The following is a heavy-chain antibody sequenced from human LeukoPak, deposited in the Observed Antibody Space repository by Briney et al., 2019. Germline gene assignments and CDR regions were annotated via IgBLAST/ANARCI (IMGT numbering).Heavy chain of an antibody. CDR3: ARPETQYSSGLDGFDI. CDR2: INSDGSRT. Sequence: GGSLRLSCAASGFTFSTYWMHWVRQAPGEGLVWVSRINSDGSRTTYADSVKGRFTISRDNAKNTLYLQMNSLRTEDTAVYYCARPETQYSSGLDGFDIWGQGTMVTVSS. CDR1: GFTFSTYW. D-gene: IGHD6-19*01. J-gene: IGHJ3*02. V-gene: IGHV3-74*01.